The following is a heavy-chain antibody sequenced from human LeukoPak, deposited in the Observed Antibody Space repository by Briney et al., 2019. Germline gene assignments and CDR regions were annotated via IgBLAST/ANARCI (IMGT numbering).Heavy chain of an antibody. Sequence: GGSLRLSCAASGFTFSSYSMNWVRQAPGKGLEWVSSISSSSSYIYYADSVKGRFTISRDNAKNSLYLQMNSLRAEDTAVYYCARLMGYCSSTSCNGDYWGQGTLVTVSS. CDR3: ARLMGYCSSTSCNGDY. J-gene: IGHJ4*02. D-gene: IGHD2-2*01. V-gene: IGHV3-21*01. CDR1: GFTFSSYS. CDR2: ISSSSSYI.